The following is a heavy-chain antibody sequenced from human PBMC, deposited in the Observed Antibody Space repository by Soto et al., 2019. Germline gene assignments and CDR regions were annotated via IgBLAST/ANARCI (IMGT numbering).Heavy chain of an antibody. V-gene: IGHV1-58*01. CDR2: IVVGSGNT. CDR3: AAGNWSSGWYPQDY. Sequence: GASVKVSCKASGFTFTSSAVQWVRQARGQRLEWIGWIVVGSGNTNYEQKFQERVTITRDMSTSTAYMELSSLRSEDTAVYYCAAGNWSSGWYPQDYWGQGTLVTVSS. CDR1: GFTFTSSA. D-gene: IGHD6-19*01. J-gene: IGHJ4*02.